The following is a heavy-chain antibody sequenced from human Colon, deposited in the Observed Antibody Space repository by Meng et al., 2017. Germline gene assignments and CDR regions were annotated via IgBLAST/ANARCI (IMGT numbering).Heavy chain of an antibody. CDR2: IGHSGIT. V-gene: IGHV4-34*02. CDR3: VRSSGWVRTGFDP. Sequence: QVQLQQWGAVLLKPSETLSLTCAVYGWSFSNYYWSCIRQPPGKGLEWIGSIGHSGITYYTPSLKSRVTVSIDTSKSQFSLKLTSVTAADTAVYYCVRSSGWVRTGFDPWGQGTLVTVSS. J-gene: IGHJ5*02. CDR1: GWSFSNYY. D-gene: IGHD6-19*01.